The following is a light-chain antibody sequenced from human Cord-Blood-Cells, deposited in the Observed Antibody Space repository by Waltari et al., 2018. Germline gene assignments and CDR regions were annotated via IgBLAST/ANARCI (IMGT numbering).Light chain of an antibody. J-gene: IGLJ3*02. V-gene: IGLV1-47*01. CDR3: AAWDDSLSGWV. CDR1: SSNIGRNY. CDR2: RNN. Sequence: QSVLTQPPSASGTPGQRVTNSCSGSSSNIGRNYVYWYQQRPGTAPKLLIYRNNQRPSGVPDRFSGSKSGTSASLAISGLRSEDEADYYCAAWDDSLSGWVFGGGTKLTVL.